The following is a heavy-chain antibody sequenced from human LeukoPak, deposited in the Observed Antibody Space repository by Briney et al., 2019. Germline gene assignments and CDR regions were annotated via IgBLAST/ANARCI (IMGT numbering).Heavy chain of an antibody. CDR2: ITSHGTTT. CDR1: GFTFSSYW. J-gene: IGHJ4*02. Sequence: GGSLRLSCAASGFTFSSYWMHWVRQAPGKGLVWVSRITSHGTTTNYADSVKGRFTISRDNAKNTLYLQMNSLRAEDTAVYYCANRPLYGDYPNDYWGQGTLVTVSS. D-gene: IGHD4-17*01. V-gene: IGHV3-74*01. CDR3: ANRPLYGDYPNDY.